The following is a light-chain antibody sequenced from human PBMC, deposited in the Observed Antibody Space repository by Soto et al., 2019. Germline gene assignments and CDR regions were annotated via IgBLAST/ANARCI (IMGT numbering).Light chain of an antibody. J-gene: IGLJ1*01. CDR3: SSYAGRTLYI. Sequence: QSALTQPPSASGSPGQSVTISCTGTSSDVGGYDYVSWYQQRPGKAPKLLIHEVTKRPSGVPDRFSGSKSGNTASLTVSGLQAEDEADYYCSSYAGRTLYIFGTGTNLTVL. CDR2: EVT. V-gene: IGLV2-8*01. CDR1: SSDVGGYDY.